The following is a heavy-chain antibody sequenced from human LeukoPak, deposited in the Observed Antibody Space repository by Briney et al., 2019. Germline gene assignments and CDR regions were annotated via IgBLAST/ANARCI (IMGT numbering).Heavy chain of an antibody. CDR2: IKQDGSEK. CDR1: GFTFSSYW. CDR3: ARERNHYYYGYFDY. J-gene: IGHJ4*02. V-gene: IGHV3-7*01. D-gene: IGHD3-22*01. Sequence: GGSLRLSCAASGFTFSSYWMSWVRQAPGKGLEWVANIKQDGSEKYYVDSVKGRFTISRDNAKNSLYLQMNSLRAEDTAVYYCARERNHYYYGYFDYWGQGTLGTVSS.